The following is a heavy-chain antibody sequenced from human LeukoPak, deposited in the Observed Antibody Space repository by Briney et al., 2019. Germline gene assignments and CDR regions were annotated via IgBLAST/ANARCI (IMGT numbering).Heavy chain of an antibody. CDR2: IYSGGST. CDR3: AKHYSSGWLRVAFDI. CDR1: GFTVSSNY. J-gene: IGHJ3*02. D-gene: IGHD6-19*01. Sequence: PGGSLRLSCAASGFTVSSNYMSWVRQAPGKGLEWVSVIYSGGSTYYADSVKGRFTISRDNSKNTLYLQMNSLRAEDTAIYYCAKHYSSGWLRVAFDIWGQGTMVTVSS. V-gene: IGHV3-66*04.